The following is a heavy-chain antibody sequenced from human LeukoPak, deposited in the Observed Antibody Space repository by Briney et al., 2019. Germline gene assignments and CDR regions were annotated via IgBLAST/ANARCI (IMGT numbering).Heavy chain of an antibody. CDR1: GGSLSSGDYY. V-gene: IGHV4-61*08. J-gene: IGHJ6*02. CDR2: IYYSGST. CDR3: AGGWQATRYYYYYGMDV. Sequence: SETLSLTCTVSGGSLSSGDYYWRWLRQPPGTGLEWIGYIYYSGSTNYNPSLKSRVTISVDTSKNQFSLKLSSVTAADTAVYYCAGGWQATRYYYYYGMDVWGQGTTVTVSS. D-gene: IGHD3-16*01.